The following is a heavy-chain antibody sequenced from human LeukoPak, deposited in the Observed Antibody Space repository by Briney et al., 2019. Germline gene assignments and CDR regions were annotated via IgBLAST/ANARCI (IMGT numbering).Heavy chain of an antibody. CDR2: ISSSGTTI. J-gene: IGHJ5*02. V-gene: IGHV3-48*03. D-gene: IGHD3-16*01. CDR1: GLTFSNYA. CDR3: TREGDLALAAYDS. Sequence: GGSLRLSCAASGLTFSNYAMSWFRQAPGRGLEWVSYISSSGTTIYYADSVKGRFTISRDNAKNSLYLQMISLRVEDTALYYCTREGDLALAAYDSWGQGTLVTVSS.